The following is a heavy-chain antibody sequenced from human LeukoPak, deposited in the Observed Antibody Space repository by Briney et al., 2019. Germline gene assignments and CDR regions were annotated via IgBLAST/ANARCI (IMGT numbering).Heavy chain of an antibody. D-gene: IGHD2-2*02. CDR3: ATVYGYCSSTSCYTGGYFDY. Sequence: ASVKVSCKASGYTFTSYGISWVRQAPGQGLEWMGWISAYSGNTNYAQKLQGRVTMTTDTSTSTAYMELRSLRSDDTAVYYCATVYGYCSSTSCYTGGYFDYWGQGTLVTVSS. CDR2: ISAYSGNT. J-gene: IGHJ4*02. V-gene: IGHV1-18*01. CDR1: GYTFTSYG.